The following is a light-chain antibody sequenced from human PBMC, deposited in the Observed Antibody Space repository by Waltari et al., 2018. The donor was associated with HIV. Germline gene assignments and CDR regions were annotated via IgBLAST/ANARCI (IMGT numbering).Light chain of an antibody. J-gene: IGLJ2*01. V-gene: IGLV2-8*01. CDR2: EVS. Sequence: QSALTPPPSASGSPGQSVTIPCTGTSSDVGGYNSVPWYQQHPGKAAKHMIYEVSKRPSGVPDRFPGPQSGNTASRAVSGVQAEDEAEDYGSSYACSSNLNVVFGGGTKLTV. CDR1: SSDVGGYNS. CDR3: SSYACSSNLNVV.